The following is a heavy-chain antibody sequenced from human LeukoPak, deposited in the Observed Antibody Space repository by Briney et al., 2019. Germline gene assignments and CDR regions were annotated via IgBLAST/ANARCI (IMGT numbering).Heavy chain of an antibody. CDR2: ISYDGSNK. J-gene: IGHJ4*02. D-gene: IGHD4-17*01. V-gene: IGHV3-30*04. Sequence: GGSLRLSCAASRFTFSSYTMHWVRQAPGKGLEWVAVISYDGSNKFYADSVKGRFTISRDNSKNTLYLQMNSLRAEDTAVYYCARDGQDYGDYFWYFDYWGQGTLVTVSS. CDR1: RFTFSSYT. CDR3: ARDGQDYGDYFWYFDY.